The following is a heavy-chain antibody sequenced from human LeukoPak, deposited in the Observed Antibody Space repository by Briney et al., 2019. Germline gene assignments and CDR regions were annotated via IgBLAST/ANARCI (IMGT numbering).Heavy chain of an antibody. CDR1: GFTFSDYY. CDR3: ARDRLPAAPPVAFDI. CDR2: ISYDGSNK. D-gene: IGHD2-2*01. Sequence: GGSLRLSCAASGFTFSDYYMIWVRQAPGKGLEWVAVISYDGSNKYYADSVKGRFTISRDNSKNTLYLQMNSLRAEDTAVYYCARDRLPAAPPVAFDIWGQGTMVTVSS. J-gene: IGHJ3*02. V-gene: IGHV3-30-3*01.